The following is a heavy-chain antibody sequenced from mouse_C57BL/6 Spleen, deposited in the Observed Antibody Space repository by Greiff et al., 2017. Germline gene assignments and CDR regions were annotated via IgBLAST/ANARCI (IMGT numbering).Heavy chain of an antibody. Sequence: QVQLQQSGAELMKPGASVKLSCKATGYTFTGYWIEWVKQRPGHGLEWIGEILPGSGSTNYNEKFKGKATFTADTSSNTAYMQISSLTTEDSAIYYCARVPSTVVATDAMDYWGQGTSVTVSS. D-gene: IGHD1-1*01. CDR2: ILPGSGST. V-gene: IGHV1-9*01. CDR1: GYTFTGYW. CDR3: ARVPSTVVATDAMDY. J-gene: IGHJ4*01.